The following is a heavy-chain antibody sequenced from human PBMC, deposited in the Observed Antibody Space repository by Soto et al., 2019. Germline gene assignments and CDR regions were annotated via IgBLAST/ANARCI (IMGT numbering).Heavy chain of an antibody. D-gene: IGHD3-22*01. J-gene: IGHJ4*02. Sequence: GESLKISCKGSGYSFTSYWIGWVRQMPGKGLEWMGIIYPGDSDTRYSPSFQGQVTISADKSISTAYLQWSSLKASDTAMYYCASNPDYYDSSGYSPRYLGQGTPVTVSS. CDR3: ASNPDYYDSSGYSPRY. CDR1: GYSFTSYW. CDR2: IYPGDSDT. V-gene: IGHV5-51*01.